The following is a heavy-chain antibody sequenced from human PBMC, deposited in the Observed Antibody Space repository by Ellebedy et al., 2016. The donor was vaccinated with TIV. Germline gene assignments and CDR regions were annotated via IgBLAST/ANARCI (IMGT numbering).Heavy chain of an antibody. CDR2: IYYGGGI. CDR1: GVSINTKY. J-gene: IGHJ4*02. V-gene: IGHV4-59*12. Sequence: MPSETLSLTCSVSGVSINTKYWSWIRQTPGKGLEWIGYIYYGGGINYNPSLKGRVTLSLDTSKNHFSLNLTSVTAADTAVYYCARDGAGRWDYWGPGTLVTVSS. CDR3: ARDGAGRWDY. D-gene: IGHD4-23*01.